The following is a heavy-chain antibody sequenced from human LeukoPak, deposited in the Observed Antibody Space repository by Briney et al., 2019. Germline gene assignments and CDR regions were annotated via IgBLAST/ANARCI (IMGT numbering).Heavy chain of an antibody. J-gene: IGHJ4*02. V-gene: IGHV1-8*01. Sequence: ASVKVCCKASGYSFTTYDINWVRQATGQGLEWMGWMNPNSGNTGYAQRFQGRVTMTRDTSISTAYMELNSLTSEDTAVYYCAKNVRDTGTFDYWGQGTLVTVSS. D-gene: IGHD5-18*01. CDR2: MNPNSGNT. CDR3: AKNVRDTGTFDY. CDR1: GYSFTTYD.